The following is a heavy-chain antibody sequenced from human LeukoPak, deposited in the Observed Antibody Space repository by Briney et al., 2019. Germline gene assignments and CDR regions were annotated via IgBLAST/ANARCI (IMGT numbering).Heavy chain of an antibody. CDR1: GYTFTSYD. Sequence: ASVKVSCKASGYTFTSYDINWVRQATGQGLEWMGRMNPNSGNTRYPQKFQGRVTMTRNTSISTAYMELSSLRFEDTAVYYCARGIGFGESRDYWGQGTLVTISS. CDR2: MNPNSGNT. D-gene: IGHD3-10*01. CDR3: ARGIGFGESRDY. J-gene: IGHJ4*02. V-gene: IGHV1-8*01.